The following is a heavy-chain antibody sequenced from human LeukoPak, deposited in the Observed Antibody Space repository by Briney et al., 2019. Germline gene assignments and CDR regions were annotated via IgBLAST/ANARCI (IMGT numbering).Heavy chain of an antibody. D-gene: IGHD6-19*01. J-gene: IGHJ6*02. CDR2: ISGSGGST. Sequence: GGSLRLSCAASGFTFSSYAMSWVRQAPGKGLEWVSAISGSGGSTYYADSVKGRFTISRDNSKNTLYLQMNSLRAEDTAVYYCARKKGIAVAGTRTRTYYGMDVWGQGTTVTVSS. CDR1: GFTFSSYA. CDR3: ARKKGIAVAGTRTRTYYGMDV. V-gene: IGHV3-23*01.